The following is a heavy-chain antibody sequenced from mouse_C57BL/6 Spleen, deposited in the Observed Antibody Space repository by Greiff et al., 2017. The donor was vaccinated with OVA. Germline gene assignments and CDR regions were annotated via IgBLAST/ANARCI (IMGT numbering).Heavy chain of an antibody. CDR3: ARYSGLLRPYYAMDY. CDR2: IRNKANGYTT. J-gene: IGHJ4*01. V-gene: IGHV7-3*01. CDR1: GFTFTDYY. D-gene: IGHD1-2*01. Sequence: EVKVVESGGGLVQPGGSLSLSCAASGFTFTDYYMSWVRQPPGKALEWLGFIRNKANGYTTEYSASVKGRFTISRDNSQSILYLQMNALRAEDSATYYCARYSGLLRPYYAMDYWGQGTSVTVSS.